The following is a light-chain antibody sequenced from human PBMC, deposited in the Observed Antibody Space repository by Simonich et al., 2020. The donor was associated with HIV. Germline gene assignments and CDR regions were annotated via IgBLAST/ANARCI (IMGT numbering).Light chain of an antibody. Sequence: GDRVTITCRTSQNLNIWLAWYQQKPGKAPKLLIYAASSLQSGVPSRFSDSGSGTDFTLTISRLEPEDFAVYYCQQYGSSGYTFGQGTKLEIK. CDR1: QNLNIW. J-gene: IGKJ2*01. V-gene: IGKV1-5*01. CDR2: AAS. CDR3: QQYGSSGYT.